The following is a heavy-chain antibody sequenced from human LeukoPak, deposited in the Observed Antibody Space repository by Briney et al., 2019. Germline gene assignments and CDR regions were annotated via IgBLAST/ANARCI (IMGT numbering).Heavy chain of an antibody. J-gene: IGHJ5*02. CDR3: AKDRVGYSSAWFDP. Sequence: GESLRLSCAASGFTVSGNHMSWVRQAPGKGLEWVSAISGSGGSTYYADSVKGRFTISRDNSKNTLYLQMNSLRAEDTAVYYCAKDRVGYSSAWFDPWGQGTLVTVSS. CDR2: ISGSGGST. V-gene: IGHV3-23*01. D-gene: IGHD6-25*01. CDR1: GFTVSGNH.